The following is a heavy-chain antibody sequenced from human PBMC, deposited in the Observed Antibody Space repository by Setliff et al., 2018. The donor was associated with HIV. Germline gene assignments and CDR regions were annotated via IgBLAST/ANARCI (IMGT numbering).Heavy chain of an antibody. D-gene: IGHD2-21*02. V-gene: IGHV4-28*03. CDR3: ARGEACGGDCHYAFEM. J-gene: IGHJ3*02. Sequence: SETLSLTCAVSGYSISSSHWWGWIRQPPGKGLEWIGYIYYSGSTNYNPSLKSRATMSVDTSKNQFSLKLSSVTAADTAVYYCARGEACGGDCHYAFEMWGQGTMVTVSS. CDR2: IYYSGST. CDR1: GYSISSSHW.